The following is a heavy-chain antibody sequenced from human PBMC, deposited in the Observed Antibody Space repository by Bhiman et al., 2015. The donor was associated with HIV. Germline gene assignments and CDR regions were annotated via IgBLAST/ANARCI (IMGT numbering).Heavy chain of an antibody. Sequence: EVQLVESGGGLVQPGGSLRLSCAASGFTFSSYSMNWVRQAPGKGLEWVSYISSSSSTIYYADSVKGRFTISRDNAKNSLYLQMNSLRAEDTAVYYCAREYYDILTGLFDYWGQGTLVTVSS. CDR1: GFTFSSYS. V-gene: IGHV3-48*01. J-gene: IGHJ4*02. CDR3: AREYYDILTGLFDY. D-gene: IGHD3-9*01. CDR2: ISSSSSTI.